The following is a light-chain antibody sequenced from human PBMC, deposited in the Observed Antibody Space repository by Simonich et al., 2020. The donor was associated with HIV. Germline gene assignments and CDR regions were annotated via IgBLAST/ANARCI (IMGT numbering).Light chain of an antibody. CDR1: QGVLYSSNNKNY. J-gene: IGKJ4*01. V-gene: IGKV4-1*01. Sequence: DIVMTQSPDSLAVSLGERATINCKSSQGVLYSSNNKNYLAWYQKKPGQPPKLLISCASTRESGVPDRVSGSGSGTDFTLTISSLQAEDVAVYYCQQYYSTPLTFGGGTKVEIK. CDR2: CAS. CDR3: QQYYSTPLT.